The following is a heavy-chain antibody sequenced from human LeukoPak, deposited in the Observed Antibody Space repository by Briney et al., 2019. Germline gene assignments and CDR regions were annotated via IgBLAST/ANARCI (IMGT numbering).Heavy chain of an antibody. CDR1: SGSISNYH. J-gene: IGHJ4*02. CDR2: IYYRGTT. CDR3: ARLIAVTGKVDYFDS. D-gene: IGHD6-19*01. Sequence: SETLSLTCTASSGSISNYHWSWIRQTPGKGLEWIGYIYYRGTTNYNPSLKSRVTISLDTSKNQFSLKLNYVTAADTAVYYCARLIAVTGKVDYFDSWGLGTLVTVSS. V-gene: IGHV4-59*01.